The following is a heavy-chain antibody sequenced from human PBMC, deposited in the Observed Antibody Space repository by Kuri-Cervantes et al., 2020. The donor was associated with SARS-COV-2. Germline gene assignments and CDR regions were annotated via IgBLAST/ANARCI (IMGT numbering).Heavy chain of an antibody. CDR1: GFTFSSYA. D-gene: IGHD3-22*01. Sequence: GESLKISCAASGFTFSSYAMSWVRQAPGKGLEWVSAISGSGGSTYYADSVKGRFTISRDNAKNSLYLQMNSLRAEDTAVYYCARGAYYYDSSGYAFDIWGQGTMVTVSS. J-gene: IGHJ3*02. V-gene: IGHV3-23*01. CDR3: ARGAYYYDSSGYAFDI. CDR2: ISGSGGST.